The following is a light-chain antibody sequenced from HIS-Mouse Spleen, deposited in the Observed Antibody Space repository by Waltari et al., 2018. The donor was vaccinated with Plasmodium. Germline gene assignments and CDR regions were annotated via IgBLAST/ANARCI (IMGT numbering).Light chain of an antibody. J-gene: IGKJ3*01. V-gene: IGKV3-15*01. CDR2: GAS. Sequence: EIVMTQSPATLSVSPGERATLSCRASQSVSSNLAWYQQKQGPAPRLLIYGASTRATGIPARFSGSGSGTEFTLTISSLQSEDFAVYYCQQYNNWPFTFGPGTKVDIK. CDR1: QSVSSN. CDR3: QQYNNWPFT.